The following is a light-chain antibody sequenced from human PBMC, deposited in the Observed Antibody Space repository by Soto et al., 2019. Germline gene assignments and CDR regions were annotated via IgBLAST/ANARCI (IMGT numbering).Light chain of an antibody. CDR1: QGISDF. J-gene: IGKJ4*01. Sequence: DIQMTQSPSSLSASVGDRVTITCRASQGISDFLAWYQQKPGKAPQLLIYGATTLQSGVPSRFSGSGSGTDFTLTIASLQPEDVATYYCQQSYSPLTFGGGTKVEIK. CDR3: QQSYSPLT. V-gene: IGKV1-27*01. CDR2: GAT.